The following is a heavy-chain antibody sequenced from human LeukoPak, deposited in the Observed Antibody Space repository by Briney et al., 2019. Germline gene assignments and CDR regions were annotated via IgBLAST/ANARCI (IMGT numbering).Heavy chain of an antibody. CDR1: GYSVTSYD. V-gene: IGHV4-59*08. Sequence: PSETLSLTCSVSGYSVTSYDYSWIRQPPGKGLEWIGHVSYDGTTNYTPSLMSRVIMTVDTAKNNISLRLTTVTAADTATFYYSGLDCFGDGCYNHWGQGTRVTVSS. CDR3: SGLDCFGDGCYNH. CDR2: VSYDGTT. J-gene: IGHJ4*02. D-gene: IGHD2-21*01.